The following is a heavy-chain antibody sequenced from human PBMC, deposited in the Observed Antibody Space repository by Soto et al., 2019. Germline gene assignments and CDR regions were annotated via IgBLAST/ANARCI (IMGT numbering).Heavy chain of an antibody. CDR2: IYYSGST. V-gene: IGHV4-39*01. CDR1: GGCISSSSYY. Sequence: QLQLQESGPGLVKPSETLSLTCTVSGGCISSSSYYWGWIRQHPGKGLEWIGSIYYSGSTYYNPSLKSRVTISVDTSKNQFSLKLSSVTAADTAVYYCARSMTTVVTLDYWGQGTLVTVSS. CDR3: ARSMTTVVTLDY. D-gene: IGHD4-17*01. J-gene: IGHJ4*02.